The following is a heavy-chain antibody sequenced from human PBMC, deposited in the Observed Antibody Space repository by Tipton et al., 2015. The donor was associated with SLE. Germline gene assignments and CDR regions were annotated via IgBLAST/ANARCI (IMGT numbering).Heavy chain of an antibody. D-gene: IGHD6-19*01. CDR2: IYTSGST. CDR3: ASGLVYYFDY. Sequence: LRLSCTVSGGSISSYYWSWIRQPPGKGLEWIGYIYTSGSTNYNPSLKSRVTISVDTSKNQFSLKLSSVTAADTAVYYCASGLVYYFDYWGQGTLVTVSS. V-gene: IGHV4-4*09. CDR1: GGSISSYY. J-gene: IGHJ4*02.